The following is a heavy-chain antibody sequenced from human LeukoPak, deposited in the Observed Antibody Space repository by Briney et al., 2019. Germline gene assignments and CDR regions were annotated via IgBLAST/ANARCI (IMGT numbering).Heavy chain of an antibody. CDR1: GYTFTSYA. V-gene: IGHV1-3*01. Sequence: ASVKVSCKASGYTFTSYAMHWVRQAPGQRLEWMGWINAGNGNTKYSQKFQGRVTITRDTSASTAYMELSSLRSEDTAVYYCARVYGDFYGMDVWGQGTTVTVSS. CDR3: ARVYGDFYGMDV. D-gene: IGHD4-17*01. CDR2: INAGNGNT. J-gene: IGHJ6*02.